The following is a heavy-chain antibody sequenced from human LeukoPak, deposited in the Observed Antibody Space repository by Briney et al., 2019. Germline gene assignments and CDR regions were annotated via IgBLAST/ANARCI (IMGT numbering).Heavy chain of an antibody. V-gene: IGHV3-30-3*01. Sequence: GGSLRLSCAASGFTFSSYAMHWVRQAPGKGLEWVAVISYDGSNKYYADPVKGRFTISRDNSKNTLYLQMNSLRAEDTAVYYCWAAAGPTEDYWGQGTLVTVSS. CDR1: GFTFSSYA. CDR3: WAAAGPTEDY. CDR2: ISYDGSNK. D-gene: IGHD6-13*01. J-gene: IGHJ4*02.